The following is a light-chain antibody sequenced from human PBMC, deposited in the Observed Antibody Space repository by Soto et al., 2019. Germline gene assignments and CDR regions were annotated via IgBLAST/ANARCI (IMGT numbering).Light chain of an antibody. CDR2: TSF. Sequence: IQMTQSPSSLSASVGDRVSITCRASQSIGTFLNWYQQKPGEAPNLLIHTSFTLYSGVPSRFSGTGSGTDFTLTISSLQPEDFATYFCQRAFSAEWTFGQGTKV. J-gene: IGKJ1*01. V-gene: IGKV1-39*01. CDR1: QSIGTF. CDR3: QRAFSAEWT.